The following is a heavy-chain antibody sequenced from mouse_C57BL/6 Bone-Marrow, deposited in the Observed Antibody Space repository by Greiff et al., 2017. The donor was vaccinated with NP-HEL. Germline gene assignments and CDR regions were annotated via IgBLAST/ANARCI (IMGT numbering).Heavy chain of an antibody. D-gene: IGHD1-1*01. CDR2: INPNYGTT. CDR1: GYSFTDYN. V-gene: IGHV1-39*01. Sequence: EVQLQQSGPELVKPGASVKISCKASGYSFTDYNMNWVKQSNGKSLEWIGVINPNYGTTSYNQKFKDKATLTADKSSSTAYMQLSSLTYEDSAVYYCARYDYYGSSFFDYWGQGTTLTVSS. CDR3: ARYDYYGSSFFDY. J-gene: IGHJ2*01.